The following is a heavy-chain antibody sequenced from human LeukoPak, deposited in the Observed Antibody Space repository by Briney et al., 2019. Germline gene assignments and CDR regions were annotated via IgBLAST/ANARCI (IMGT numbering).Heavy chain of an antibody. V-gene: IGHV4-39*07. J-gene: IGHJ4*02. Sequence: SETLSLTCTVSGGSISSSNYYWGVIRQPPGKGLEWIGTIYYSGSTNYNPSLKSRVTISVDTSKSQFSLKLTSVTAADTAVCYCATLTTVVTAYYFDYWGQGTLVTVSS. CDR1: GGSISSSNYY. D-gene: IGHD4-23*01. CDR3: ATLTTVVTAYYFDY. CDR2: IYYSGST.